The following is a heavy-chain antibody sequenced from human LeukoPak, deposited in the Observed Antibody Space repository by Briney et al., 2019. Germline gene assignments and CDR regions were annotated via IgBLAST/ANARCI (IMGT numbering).Heavy chain of an antibody. J-gene: IGHJ4*02. CDR2: IYADSTT. Sequence: PGGSLRLSCAASGSTVSSNYMSWVRQAPGTGLEWVSLIYADSTTSYTDSVKGRFIISRDNSKNTLYLQMNSLRAEDTAVYYCARVLRGYYGSGSYDQWGQGTLVTVSS. D-gene: IGHD3-10*01. CDR1: GSTVSSNY. CDR3: ARVLRGYYGSGSYDQ. V-gene: IGHV3-66*01.